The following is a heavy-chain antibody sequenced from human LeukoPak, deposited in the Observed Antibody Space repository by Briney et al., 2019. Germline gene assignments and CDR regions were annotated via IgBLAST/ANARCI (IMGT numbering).Heavy chain of an antibody. V-gene: IGHV3-23*01. J-gene: IGHJ4*02. CDR3: AKDLGWELPAEAY. CDR2: IYGSGVSI. CDR1: GFTFKNYV. Sequence: GGSLRLSCVASGFTFKNYVMNWVPQAPGKGLEWLATIYGSGVSISYADSVKGRFTISRDNSNNTLYLQMNSLRAEDTAMYYCAKDLGWELPAEAYWGQGILVTVSS. D-gene: IGHD1-26*01.